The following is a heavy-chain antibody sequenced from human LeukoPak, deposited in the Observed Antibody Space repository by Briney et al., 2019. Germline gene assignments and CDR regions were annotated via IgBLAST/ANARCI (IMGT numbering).Heavy chain of an antibody. D-gene: IGHD3-10*01. CDR3: ARDPLPMVRGRSSDY. CDR2: IIPILGIA. Sequence: GASVKVSCKASGGTFSSYAISWVRQAPGQGLEWMGRIIPILGIANYAQKFQGRVTITADKSTSTAYMELSSLISEDTAVYYCARDPLPMVRGRSSDYWGQGTLVTVSS. V-gene: IGHV1-69*04. J-gene: IGHJ4*02. CDR1: GGTFSSYA.